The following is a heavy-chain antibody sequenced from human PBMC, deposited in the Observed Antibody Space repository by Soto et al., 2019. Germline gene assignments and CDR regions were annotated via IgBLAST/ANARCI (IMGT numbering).Heavy chain of an antibody. Sequence: PGESLKISCKGSGYSFTSYWISWVRQMPGKGLEWMGRIDPSDSYTNYSPSFQGHVTISADKSISTAYLQWSSLKASDTAMYYCARHYDILTGNYYYGMDVWGQGTTVTVSS. D-gene: IGHD3-9*01. J-gene: IGHJ6*02. CDR2: IDPSDSYT. V-gene: IGHV5-10-1*01. CDR1: GYSFTSYW. CDR3: ARHYDILTGNYYYGMDV.